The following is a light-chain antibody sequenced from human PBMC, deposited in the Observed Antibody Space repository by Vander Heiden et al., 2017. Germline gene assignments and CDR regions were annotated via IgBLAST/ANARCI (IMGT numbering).Light chain of an antibody. Sequence: DIQMTQSPSTLSASVGDRVTITCRASQSISSWLAWYQQKPGKAPKLLIYSASSLESGVPSRFSGSRSGTEFTLTISSLQPDDFATYYCQQYNSYSPYTVGQRTKLEIK. CDR2: SAS. CDR3: QQYNSYSPYT. V-gene: IGKV1-5*03. J-gene: IGKJ2*01. CDR1: QSISSW.